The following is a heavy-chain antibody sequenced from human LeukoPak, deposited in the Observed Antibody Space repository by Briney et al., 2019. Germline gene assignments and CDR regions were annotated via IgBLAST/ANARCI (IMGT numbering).Heavy chain of an antibody. CDR1: GGPISSGGYY. V-gene: IGHV4-31*03. D-gene: IGHD3-22*01. Sequence: SQTLSLTCTVSGGPISSGGYYWSWIRHHPGKGLEWIGYIYYSGSTYYNPSLKSRVTISVDTSKNQFSLKLSSVTAADTAVYYCARDYSSGYDDAFDIWGQGTMVTVSS. CDR2: IYYSGST. J-gene: IGHJ3*02. CDR3: ARDYSSGYDDAFDI.